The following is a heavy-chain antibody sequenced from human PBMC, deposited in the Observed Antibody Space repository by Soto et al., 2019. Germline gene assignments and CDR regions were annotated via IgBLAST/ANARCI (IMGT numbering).Heavy chain of an antibody. CDR3: ARESVSGTYRFDS. Sequence: QVQLQESGPGLVRPSETLSLTCTVSGDSLSTYYWSWIRQPAGEGLEWIGLIHDTGRTNYNPSPKSRVTMSVDTSKNQFSLGVNSVTAADTAVYYCARESVSGTYRFDSWGQGTLVTVSS. V-gene: IGHV4-4*07. CDR2: IHDTGRT. J-gene: IGHJ4*02. D-gene: IGHD3-16*02. CDR1: GDSLSTYY.